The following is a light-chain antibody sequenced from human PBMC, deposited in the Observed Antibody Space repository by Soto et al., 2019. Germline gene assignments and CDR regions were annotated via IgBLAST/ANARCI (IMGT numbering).Light chain of an antibody. V-gene: IGKV1-39*01. CDR1: QSISNY. CDR3: QHSYSTPIT. J-gene: IGKJ5*01. CDR2: AAS. Sequence: NQLSQSPKSLYASLGDRVTITCLASQSISNYLNWYQQKPGKAPKVLIYAASNLQSGVPSRFSGSGSGTDFTLTISSLQPEDFATYYCQHSYSTPITFGQGTRLEIK.